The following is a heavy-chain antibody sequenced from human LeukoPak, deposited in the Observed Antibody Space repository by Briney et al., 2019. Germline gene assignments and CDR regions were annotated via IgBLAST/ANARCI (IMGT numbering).Heavy chain of an antibody. CDR3: ARSGGPSHRDTAMPYEGFDP. CDR1: GGTFSSYA. Sequence: GASVKVSCKASGGTFSSYAISWVRQAPGQGLEWMGRIIPIFGTANYAQKFQGRVTITTDESTSTAYMELSSLRSEDTAVYYCARSGGPSHRDTAMPYEGFDPWGQGTLVTVSS. J-gene: IGHJ5*02. V-gene: IGHV1-69*05. D-gene: IGHD5-18*01. CDR2: IIPIFGTA.